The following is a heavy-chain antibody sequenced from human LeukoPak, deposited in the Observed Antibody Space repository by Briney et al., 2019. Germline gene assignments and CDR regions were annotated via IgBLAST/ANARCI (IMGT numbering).Heavy chain of an antibody. D-gene: IGHD1-26*01. CDR3: ARELREHGVFDI. Sequence: GGSLRLSCAASGVSVSRNYMSWVRQAPGKGLEWVSEICDGSTYYAASVKGRFSISRDNSKNTVYLQMNSLLAEDTAVYYCARELREHGVFDIWGQGTTVTVSS. CDR1: GVSVSRNY. V-gene: IGHV3-53*01. J-gene: IGHJ3*02. CDR2: ICDGST.